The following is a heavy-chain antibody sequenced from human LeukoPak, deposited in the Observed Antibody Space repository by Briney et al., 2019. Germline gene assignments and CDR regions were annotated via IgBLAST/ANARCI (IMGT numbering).Heavy chain of an antibody. D-gene: IGHD5-12*01. CDR2: IYSSGSA. J-gene: IGHJ4*02. CDR1: GGSISTYY. Sequence: SETLSLTCTVSGGSISTYYWSWIRQPPGKGREWIGYIYSSGSANYNPSLKSRVTMSVDTSKNQFSLKLSSVTAADTAVYYCARMGGYSGYATHWGQGTLVTVSS. CDR3: ARMGGYSGYATH. V-gene: IGHV4-59*08.